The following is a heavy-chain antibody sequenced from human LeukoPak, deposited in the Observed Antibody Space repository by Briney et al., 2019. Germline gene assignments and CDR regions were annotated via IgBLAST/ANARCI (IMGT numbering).Heavy chain of an antibody. J-gene: IGHJ3*02. CDR1: GGSLSNYY. D-gene: IGHD3-10*01. Sequence: PSETLSLTRTVSGGSLSNYYWSWIRQPPGKGLEWIGYIYYTGSTNYNPSLKSRVTISVDTSKNQFSLKLSSVTAAGTAVYYCARHLWVSGGYYAFDIWGRGTMVTVSS. V-gene: IGHV4-59*01. CDR2: IYYTGST. CDR3: ARHLWVSGGYYAFDI.